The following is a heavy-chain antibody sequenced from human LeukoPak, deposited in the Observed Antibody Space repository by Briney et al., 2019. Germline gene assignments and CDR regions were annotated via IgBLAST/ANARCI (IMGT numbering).Heavy chain of an antibody. CDR2: INWNGGST. J-gene: IGHJ6*03. CDR3: AKDLHKTASFGVVITRNYYYYMDV. D-gene: IGHD3-3*01. V-gene: IGHV3-20*04. CDR1: GFTYDDYG. Sequence: GGSLRLSCVASGFTYDDYGMTWVRQAPGKGLEWVSGINWNGGSTGYVDSVKGRFTISRDNAKNSLYLQMNSLRAEDTAVYYCAKDLHKTASFGVVITRNYYYYMDVWGKGTTVSVS.